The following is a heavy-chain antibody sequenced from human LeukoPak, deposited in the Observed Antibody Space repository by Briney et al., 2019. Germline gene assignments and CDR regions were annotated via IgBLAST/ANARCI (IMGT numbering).Heavy chain of an antibody. V-gene: IGHV4-61*02. CDR3: ARQGRGSSYYWFDP. Sequence: ASETLSLTCTVSGGSISSGSYYWSWIRQPAGKGLEWIGRIYTSGSTNYNPSLKSRVTISVDTSKNQFSLKLNSVTAADTAVYYCARQGRGSSYYWFDPWGQGTLVTVSS. CDR1: GGSISSGSYY. CDR2: IYTSGST. J-gene: IGHJ5*02. D-gene: IGHD6-6*01.